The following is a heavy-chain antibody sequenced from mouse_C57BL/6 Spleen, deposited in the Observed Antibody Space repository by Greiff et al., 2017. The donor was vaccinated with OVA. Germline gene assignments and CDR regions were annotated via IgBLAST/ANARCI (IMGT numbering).Heavy chain of an antibody. D-gene: IGHD1-1*01. J-gene: IGHJ1*03. V-gene: IGHV5-9*01. Sequence: EVQRVESGGGLVKPGGSLKLSCAASGFTFSSYTMSWVRQTPEKRLAWVATISGRGGNTYYPDSVKGRFTTSRDDAKTTLYLQMMSLRSEDTALYYCARLNYCGSSYWYVGVWGTETTVTVSS. CDR1: GFTFSSYT. CDR2: ISGRGGNT. CDR3: ARLNYCGSSYWYVGV.